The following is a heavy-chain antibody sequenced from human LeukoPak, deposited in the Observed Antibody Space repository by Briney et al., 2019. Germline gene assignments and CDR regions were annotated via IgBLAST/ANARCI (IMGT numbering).Heavy chain of an antibody. CDR2: IYYSGST. CDR3: ARELGTSYYDILGWFDP. CDR1: GGSIGSYY. Sequence: SETLSLTCTVSGGSIGSYYWSWIRQPPGKGLEWIGYIYYSGSTNYNRSLKSRVTISVDTSKNQFSLKLSSVTAADTAVYYCARELGTSYYDILGWFDPWGQGTLVTVSS. D-gene: IGHD3-9*01. V-gene: IGHV4-59*01. J-gene: IGHJ5*02.